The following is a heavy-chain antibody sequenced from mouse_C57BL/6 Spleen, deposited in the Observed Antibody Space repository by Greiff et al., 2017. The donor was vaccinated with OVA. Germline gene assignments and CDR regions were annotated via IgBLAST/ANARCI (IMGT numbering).Heavy chain of an antibody. CDR3: ARSYYDYAWFAY. CDR1: GYTFTSYW. CDR2: IHPNSGST. D-gene: IGHD2-4*01. Sequence: QVQLQQSGAELVKPGASVKLSCKASGYTFTSYWMHWVKQRPGQGLEWIGMIHPNSGSTNYNEKFKSKATLTVDKSSSTAYMQLSSLTSEDSAVYYCARSYYDYAWFAYWGQGTLVTVSA. V-gene: IGHV1-64*01. J-gene: IGHJ3*01.